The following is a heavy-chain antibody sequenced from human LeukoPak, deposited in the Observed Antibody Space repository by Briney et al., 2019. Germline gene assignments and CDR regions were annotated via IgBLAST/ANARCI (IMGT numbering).Heavy chain of an antibody. Sequence: SETLSLTCTVSGGSISSGDSYWSWIRQPPGKGLEWVGYIYYSGSTYYNPSLNSRVTISVDTSKNQFSLRLSSVTAADTAVYYCARHDRQGGSYSNFLDYWGQGTLVTVSS. CDR2: IYYSGST. V-gene: IGHV4-30-4*08. D-gene: IGHD1-26*01. CDR1: GGSISSGDSY. CDR3: ARHDRQGGSYSNFLDY. J-gene: IGHJ4*02.